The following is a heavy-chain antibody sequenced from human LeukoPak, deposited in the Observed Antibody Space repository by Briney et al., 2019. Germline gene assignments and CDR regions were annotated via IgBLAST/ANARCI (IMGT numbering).Heavy chain of an antibody. Sequence: SETLSLTCAVYSGSFSGYYWSWIRQPPGKGLEWIGEINHSGSTNYNPSLKSRVTISQDTSKNQFSLRLSSVTAADTAVYYCARDSDSGSSRFDYWGQGTLVTVSS. CDR1: SGSFSGYY. J-gene: IGHJ4*02. CDR2: INHSGST. V-gene: IGHV4-34*01. D-gene: IGHD1-26*01. CDR3: ARDSDSGSSRFDY.